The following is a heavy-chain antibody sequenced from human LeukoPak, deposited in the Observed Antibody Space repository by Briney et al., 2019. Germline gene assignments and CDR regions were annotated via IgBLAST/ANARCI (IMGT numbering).Heavy chain of an antibody. Sequence: SETLSLTCAVYGGSFSHVYWNWIRQPPGKELEWIGEINERGNTNYNPSLRSRVSISVDTSKKEFSLRLSSVTAADTAVYYCARSGDGYNHGLWYWGQGTLVTVSS. CDR3: ARSGDGYNHGLWY. J-gene: IGHJ4*02. V-gene: IGHV4-34*01. D-gene: IGHD5-24*01. CDR2: INERGNT. CDR1: GGSFSHVY.